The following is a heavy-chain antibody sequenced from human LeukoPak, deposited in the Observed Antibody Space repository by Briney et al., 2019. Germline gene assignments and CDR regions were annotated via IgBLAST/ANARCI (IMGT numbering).Heavy chain of an antibody. V-gene: IGHV3-15*01. Sequence: NAGGSLRLSCAASGFTFRNAWRSWVRQAPGKGLEWVGLIKSKTDGGTTDYAAPVKGRFTISRDDSNNTLYLQMNSLKTEDTGVYYCTTGTIKVYWGQGTLVTVSS. J-gene: IGHJ4*02. CDR3: TTGTIKVY. CDR2: IKSKTDGGTT. D-gene: IGHD1-1*01. CDR1: GFTFRNAW.